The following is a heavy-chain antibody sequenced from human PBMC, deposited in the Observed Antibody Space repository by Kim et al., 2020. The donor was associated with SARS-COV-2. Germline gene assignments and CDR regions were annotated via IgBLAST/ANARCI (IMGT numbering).Heavy chain of an antibody. V-gene: IGHV3-23*01. J-gene: IGHJ5*02. Sequence: GGSLRLSCAASGFTFSNYAMSWVRQAPGKGLEWVSTISGSGGNTYYADSVKGRFTISRDNSKKTLYLQMNSLTAEDTAIYYCSKNSGSYWGWFDPWGQGTLVTVSS. CDR3: SKNSGSYWGWFDP. D-gene: IGHD1-26*01. CDR2: ISGSGGNT. CDR1: GFTFSNYA.